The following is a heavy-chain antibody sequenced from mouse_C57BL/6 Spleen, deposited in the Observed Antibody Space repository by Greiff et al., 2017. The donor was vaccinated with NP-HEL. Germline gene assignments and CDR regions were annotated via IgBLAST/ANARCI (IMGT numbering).Heavy chain of an antibody. CDR2: IDPSDSYT. J-gene: IGHJ2*01. CDR1: GYTFTSYW. D-gene: IGHD3-1*01. V-gene: IGHV1-59*01. CDR3: ASLGYFDY. Sequence: QVQLQQPGAELVRPGTSVKLSCKASGYTFTSYWMHWVKQRPGQGLEWIGVIDPSDSYTNYNQKFKGTATLTVDTSSSTAYMQLSSLTSEDSAVYYCASLGYFDYWGQGTTLTVSS.